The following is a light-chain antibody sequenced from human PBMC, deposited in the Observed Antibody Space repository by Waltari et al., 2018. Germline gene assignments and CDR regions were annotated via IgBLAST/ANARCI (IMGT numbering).Light chain of an antibody. CDR1: SSDVGSYNS. V-gene: IGLV2-14*03. J-gene: IGLJ3*02. Sequence: QSALTQPASVSGSPGQSITISCTGTSSDVGSYNSVSWYQDHPGQGPKAIIYDVSDRPAGLSARFSCSKSSNAASLTSSGLHAEDEADYCCSSQATNGGVLFGGGTKVTVL. CDR3: SSQATNGGVL. CDR2: DVS.